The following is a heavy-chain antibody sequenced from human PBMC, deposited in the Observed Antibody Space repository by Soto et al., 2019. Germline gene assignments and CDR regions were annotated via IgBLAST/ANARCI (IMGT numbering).Heavy chain of an antibody. J-gene: IGHJ2*01. CDR2: ISGGGDAT. Sequence: EVQLLESGGGLVQPGGSLRLSCAGSGFTFINHAMNWVRQAPGKGLVWVSSISGGGDATFFGDSVRGRFTISRDNSKNTVTLQMNSLGVDDTAVYYCARKILGSTSRPNYWYFDLWGRGTLVTVSS. CDR1: GFTFINHA. D-gene: IGHD2-2*01. CDR3: ARKILGSTSRPNYWYFDL. V-gene: IGHV3-23*01.